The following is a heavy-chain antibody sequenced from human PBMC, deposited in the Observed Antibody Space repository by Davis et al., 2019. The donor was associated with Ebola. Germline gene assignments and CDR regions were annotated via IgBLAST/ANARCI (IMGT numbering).Heavy chain of an antibody. CDR2: IKTDGSTT. D-gene: IGHD2-2*01. Sequence: HTGGSLRLSCAASGFKFSDLYVHWVRHAPGKGLEWVARIKTDGSTTRYADSVKGRSSISRDNTKNTLYLQMNSLRGEDTAIYYCARDTSHRLPHWLYYFYGMDVWGQGTTVTVSS. CDR3: ARDTSHRLPHWLYYFYGMDV. V-gene: IGHV3-74*01. CDR1: GFKFSDLY. J-gene: IGHJ6*02.